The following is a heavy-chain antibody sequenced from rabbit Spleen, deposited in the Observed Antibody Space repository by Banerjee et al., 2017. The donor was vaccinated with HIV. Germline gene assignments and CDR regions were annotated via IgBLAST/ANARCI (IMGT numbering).Heavy chain of an antibody. D-gene: IGHD8-1*01. CDR3: ARDTGSSFSSYGMDL. V-gene: IGHV1S45*01. CDR2: IVAGSSSGFT. CDR1: GFSFSSNYD. Sequence: QEQLVESGGGLVQPGASLTLTCTASGFSFSSNYDMYWVRQAPGKGLEWIGCIVAGSSSGFTYSATWAKGRFTISKTSSTTVTLQMTSLTVADTATYFCARDTGSSFSSYGMDLWGPGTLVTVS. J-gene: IGHJ6*01.